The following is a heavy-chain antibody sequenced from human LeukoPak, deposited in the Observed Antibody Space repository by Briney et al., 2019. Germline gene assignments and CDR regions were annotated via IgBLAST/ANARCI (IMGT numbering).Heavy chain of an antibody. Sequence: SETLSLTCTVSGGSISSGGYYWGWIRQPPGKGLEWIGYIYHSGSTYYNPSLKSRVTISVDRSKNQFSLKLSSVTAADTAVYYCARVDISWYYFDYWGQGTLVTVSS. CDR1: GGSISSGGYY. CDR2: IYHSGST. D-gene: IGHD2-8*02. CDR3: ARVDISWYYFDY. V-gene: IGHV4-30-2*01. J-gene: IGHJ4*02.